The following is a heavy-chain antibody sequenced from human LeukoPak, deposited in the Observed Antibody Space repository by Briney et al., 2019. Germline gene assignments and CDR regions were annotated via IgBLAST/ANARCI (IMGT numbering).Heavy chain of an antibody. J-gene: IGHJ6*02. Sequence: ASVKVSCKASGYTFTGYYMHWVRQAPGQGLEWMGWINPNSGGTNYAQKLQGRVTMTRDTSISTAYMELSRLRSDDTAVYYCARLLSSGWYVRSYYYGMDVWGQETTVSVSS. CDR2: INPNSGGT. CDR3: ARLLSSGWYVRSYYYGMDV. D-gene: IGHD6-19*01. V-gene: IGHV1-2*02. CDR1: GYTFTGYY.